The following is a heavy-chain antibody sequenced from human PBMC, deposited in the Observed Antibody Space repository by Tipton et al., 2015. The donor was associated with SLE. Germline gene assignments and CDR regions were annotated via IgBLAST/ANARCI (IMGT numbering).Heavy chain of an antibody. Sequence: QSGAEVKKPGASVKVSCKVSGYSLTDLSIQWVRQAPGKGLEWMGGSDPEGGETIYAQKFQGRVTMTEDTSTDTAHMELSSLRSEDTAVYYCAMSQWLPFDFWGQGTLVTVSS. D-gene: IGHD6-19*01. CDR3: AMSQWLPFDF. CDR2: SDPEGGET. J-gene: IGHJ4*02. V-gene: IGHV1-24*01. CDR1: GYSLTDLS.